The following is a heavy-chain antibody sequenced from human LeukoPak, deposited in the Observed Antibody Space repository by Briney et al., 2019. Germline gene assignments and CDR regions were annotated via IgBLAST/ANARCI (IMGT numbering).Heavy chain of an antibody. J-gene: IGHJ3*02. CDR2: ISSSSSYI. Sequence: GGSLRLSCAASGFTFSSYSMNWVRQAPGKGLEWVSSISSSSSYIYYADSVKGRFTISRDNAKNSLYLQMNSLRAEDTAVYYCASTLRQDDFDIWGQGTMVTVSS. CDR1: GFTFSSYS. V-gene: IGHV3-21*01. CDR3: ASTLRQDDFDI. D-gene: IGHD4-17*01.